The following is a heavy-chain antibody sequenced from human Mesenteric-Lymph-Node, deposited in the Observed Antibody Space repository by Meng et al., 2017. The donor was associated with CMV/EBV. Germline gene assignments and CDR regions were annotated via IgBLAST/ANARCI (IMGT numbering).Heavy chain of an antibody. J-gene: IGHJ5*02. CDR1: GFTVSSNY. D-gene: IGHD3/OR15-3a*01. CDR2: SYSGGSR. CDR3: ARDLGQWTDL. V-gene: IGHV3-66*02. Sequence: GGSLRLSCAVSGFTVSSNYMSWVRQAPGKGLEWVSVSYSGGSRYYEDSLKGRFTISRDDSKNTLYLQMNSLRVEDTAVYYCARDLGQWTDLWGQGTLVTVSS.